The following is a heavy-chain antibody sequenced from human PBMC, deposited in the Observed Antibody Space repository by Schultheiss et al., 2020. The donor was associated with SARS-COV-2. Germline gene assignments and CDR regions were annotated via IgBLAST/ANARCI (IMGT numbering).Heavy chain of an antibody. CDR1: GFTFSSYA. V-gene: IGHV3-30*04. CDR3: ARVGRGYSLGSGFDP. J-gene: IGHJ5*02. Sequence: GESLKISCAASGFTFSSYAMHWVRQAPGKGLEWVAVISYDGSNKYYADSVKGRFTISRDNAKNSLYLQMNSLRPEDTAMFYCARVGRGYSLGSGFDPWGQGTLVTVSS. D-gene: IGHD3-10*01. CDR2: ISYDGSNK.